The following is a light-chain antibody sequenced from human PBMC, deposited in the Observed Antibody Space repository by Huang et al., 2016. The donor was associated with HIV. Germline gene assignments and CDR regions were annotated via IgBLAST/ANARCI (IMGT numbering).Light chain of an antibody. Sequence: DIQMTQSPSSLSASVGDRVTITCRASQDIRNALAWYQQKPGKAPKLHRYAASRLESGVPSRFSGCGSGSDCTLTISSLHPEDFARYYCQQYHSTPRYTFGQGTKLEIK. V-gene: IGKV1-NL1*01. CDR3: QQYHSTPRYT. J-gene: IGKJ2*01. CDR2: AAS. CDR1: QDIRNA.